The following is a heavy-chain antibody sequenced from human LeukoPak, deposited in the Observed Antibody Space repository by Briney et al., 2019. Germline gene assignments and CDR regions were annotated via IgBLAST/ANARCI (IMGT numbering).Heavy chain of an antibody. Sequence: GESLKISCKGSGYSFTSYWIGWVRPMPGKGLEWVGIIYPGDSDTSYSPSFQGQVTISADKSISTAYLQWSSLKASDTAMYYCARIWFDYYDSSGYYGDYWGQGTLVTVSS. D-gene: IGHD3-22*01. V-gene: IGHV5-51*01. CDR2: IYPGDSDT. CDR1: GYSFTSYW. J-gene: IGHJ4*02. CDR3: ARIWFDYYDSSGYYGDY.